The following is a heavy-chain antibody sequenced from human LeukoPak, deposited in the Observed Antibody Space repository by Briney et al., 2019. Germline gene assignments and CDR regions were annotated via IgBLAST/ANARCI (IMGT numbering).Heavy chain of an antibody. V-gene: IGHV3-7*04. CDR3: ARVPTNYDFWSGYYYYGMDV. CDR1: AFTFDNYW. D-gene: IGHD3-3*01. J-gene: IGHJ6*02. Sequence: GGSLRLSCAASAFTFDNYWMSWVRQAPGKGLEWVANIKPDGSEKHYVDSVEGRFTISRDNTKNSVYLQMNSLRAEDTAVYYCARVPTNYDFWSGYYYYGMDVWGQGTTVTVSS. CDR2: IKPDGSEK.